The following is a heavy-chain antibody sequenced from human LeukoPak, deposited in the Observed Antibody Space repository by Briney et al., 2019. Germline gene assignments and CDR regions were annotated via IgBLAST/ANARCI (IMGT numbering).Heavy chain of an antibody. V-gene: IGHV3-21*01. Sequence: GGSLRLSCAASGFTFSSYSMNWVRQAPGKGLEWVSSISSSSSYIYYADSVKGRFTISRDNAKNSLYLQMNSLRAEDTAVYYCAKRTTVVTHFDNWGQGTLVTVSS. J-gene: IGHJ4*02. D-gene: IGHD4-23*01. CDR3: AKRTTVVTHFDN. CDR2: ISSSSSYI. CDR1: GFTFSSYS.